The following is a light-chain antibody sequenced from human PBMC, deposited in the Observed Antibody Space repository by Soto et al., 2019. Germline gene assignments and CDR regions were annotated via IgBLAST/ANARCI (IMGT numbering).Light chain of an antibody. CDR2: DVS. J-gene: IGKJ5*01. CDR3: QQFNSYPII. V-gene: IGKV1-13*02. Sequence: AIQLTQSPSSLSASVGDRVTMTCRASQDIRGALAWYQQKPGKAPKILIYDVSSLQSGVPSRFSGSSSGTDFTLTISGLQPEDFATYYCQQFNSYPIIFGQGTRLDIK. CDR1: QDIRGA.